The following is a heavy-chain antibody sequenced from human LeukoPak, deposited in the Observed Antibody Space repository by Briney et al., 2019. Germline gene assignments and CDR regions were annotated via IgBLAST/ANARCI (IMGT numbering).Heavy chain of an antibody. CDR2: ISSSSTYI. V-gene: IGHV3-21*01. D-gene: IGHD2-15*01. J-gene: IGHJ6*02. Sequence: PGGSLRLSCAASGFTFSSYSMNWVRQAPGKGLEWVSSISSSSTYIYYADSVKGRFTISRDNAKNSLYLQMNRLRVEDTAVYYCARVGCSGGRCPGYGMDVWGQGTTVTVSS. CDR1: GFTFSSYS. CDR3: ARVGCSGGRCPGYGMDV.